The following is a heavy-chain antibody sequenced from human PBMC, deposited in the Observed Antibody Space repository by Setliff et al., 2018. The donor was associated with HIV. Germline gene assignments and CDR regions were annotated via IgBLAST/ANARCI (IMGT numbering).Heavy chain of an antibody. CDR2: ISPGSDIT. J-gene: IGHJ3*01. V-gene: IGHV3-23*01. CDR3: AKPTSGLYPRSFDS. D-gene: IGHD1-26*01. Sequence: GASVKVSCVASGFVFYSFDMNWVRQTPEKGLEWVSAISPGSDITYYADSVKGRFTISRDDAKNMLFLQMNSLTPEDTAIYYCAKPTSGLYPRSFDSWGQGTKVTVSS. CDR1: GFVFYSFD.